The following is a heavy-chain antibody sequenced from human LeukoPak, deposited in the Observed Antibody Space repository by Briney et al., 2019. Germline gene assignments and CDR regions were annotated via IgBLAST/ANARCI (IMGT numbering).Heavy chain of an antibody. CDR2: FNGNGGGT. CDR3: ARDPLDGNFYFDY. D-gene: IGHD5-24*01. CDR1: GHNLSVYH. Sequence: ASVKVSCKTTGHNLSVYHVHWVPQAPGQGLEWMGWFNGNGGGTKYAQKFQGRVTMTRDTSIDTDYMELTSLISDDTAVYYCARDPLDGNFYFDYWGQGTLVTVAS. V-gene: IGHV1-2*02. J-gene: IGHJ4*02.